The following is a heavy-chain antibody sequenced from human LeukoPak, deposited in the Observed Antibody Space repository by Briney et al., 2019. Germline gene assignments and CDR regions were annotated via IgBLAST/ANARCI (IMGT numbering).Heavy chain of an antibody. J-gene: IGHJ4*02. V-gene: IGHV3-30-3*01. Sequence: GRSLRLSCAPSGFTFNDYAMHWVRQAPGKGPEWVAVISYDGSNKYYADSVKGRFTISRDNSKNTLYLQMNSLRAEDTAVYYCARRWLDYWGQGTLVTVSS. CDR1: GFTFNDYA. CDR3: ARRWLDY. D-gene: IGHD2-15*01. CDR2: ISYDGSNK.